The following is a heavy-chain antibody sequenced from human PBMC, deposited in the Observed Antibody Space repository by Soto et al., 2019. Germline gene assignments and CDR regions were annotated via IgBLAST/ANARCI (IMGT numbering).Heavy chain of an antibody. CDR3: AKDRAGDIYVAARSGLDY. V-gene: IGHV3-30*18. D-gene: IGHD3-3*01. CDR2: ISYDGSNK. Sequence: GGSLRLSCAASGSTFFSYGMHWVRQAPGKGLEWVAVISYDGSNKYYGDSVKGRFTISRDNSKNTLYLQMNSLRADDTAVYYCAKDRAGDIYVAARSGLDYWGQGTLVTVSS. J-gene: IGHJ4*02. CDR1: GSTFFSYG.